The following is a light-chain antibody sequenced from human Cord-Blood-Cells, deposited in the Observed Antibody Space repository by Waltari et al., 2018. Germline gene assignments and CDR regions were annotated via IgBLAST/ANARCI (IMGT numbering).Light chain of an antibody. CDR2: EVS. V-gene: IGLV2-23*02. J-gene: IGLJ3*02. Sequence: QSALTQPASVSGSPGQSITISCTGTRSDVGSYTLVSWYQPHPGKTPKLMIYEVSKRPSGVSNRFSGSKSGNTASLTIAGLQAEDDADYYCCSYAGSRRVFGGGTKLTVL. CDR3: CSYAGSRRV. CDR1: RSDVGSYTL.